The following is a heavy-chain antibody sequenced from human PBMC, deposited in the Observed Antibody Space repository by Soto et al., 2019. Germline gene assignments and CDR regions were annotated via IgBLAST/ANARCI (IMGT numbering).Heavy chain of an antibody. D-gene: IGHD3-10*01. J-gene: IGHJ6*02. CDR1: GFTFNSYA. Sequence: DVQVLESGGDLVQPGGSLRLSCAASGFTFNSYAMSWVRQAPGKGLEWVSSVSAGGDMTYYSDSVKGRLTISRDNSNNALFLQMNSLSIEDTALYYCARGDRGGSGSPARYYYSGLAVWGQGATVTVS. CDR2: VSAGGDMT. V-gene: IGHV3-23*01. CDR3: ARGDRGGSGSPARYYYSGLAV.